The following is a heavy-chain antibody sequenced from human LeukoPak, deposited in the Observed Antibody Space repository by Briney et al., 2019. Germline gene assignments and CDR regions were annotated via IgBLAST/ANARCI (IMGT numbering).Heavy chain of an antibody. Sequence: GASVKVSCKASGYTFASHGIGWVRQAPGQGLEWMGWISAYNGITKYAQKLQGRVTMTTDTSTSTAYMELRSLRSDDTAVYYCARVHYDSSGYYPRHFDYWGQGTLVTVSS. CDR3: ARVHYDSSGYYPRHFDY. CDR2: ISAYNGIT. V-gene: IGHV1-18*01. CDR1: GYTFASHG. J-gene: IGHJ4*02. D-gene: IGHD3-22*01.